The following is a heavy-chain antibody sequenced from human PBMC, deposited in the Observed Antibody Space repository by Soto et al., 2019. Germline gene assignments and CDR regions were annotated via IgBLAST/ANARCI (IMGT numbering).Heavy chain of an antibody. J-gene: IGHJ4*02. CDR3: ANPPRY. CDR1: GGTFSSYT. V-gene: IGHV1-69*02. Sequence: QVQLVQSGAEVKKPGSSVKVSCKASGGTFSSYTVSWVRQAPGQGLEWMGRIIPILGIANYAQNFQGRVTITADKSTGTAYMELSSLTCEDTAVSYCANPPRYWGQGTLVTVSS. CDR2: IIPILGIA.